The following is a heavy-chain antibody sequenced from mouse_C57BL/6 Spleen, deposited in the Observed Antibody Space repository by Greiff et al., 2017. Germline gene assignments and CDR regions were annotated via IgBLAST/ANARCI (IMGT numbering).Heavy chain of an antibody. CDR2: IYPGNSDP. V-gene: IGHV1-5*01. Sequence: VQLQQSGTVLARPGASVKMSCKTSGYTFTSYWMHWVKQRPGQGLEWIGAIYPGNSDPSYNQKFKGKAKLTAVTSASTAYMELSSLTNEDSAFYYCTRYDYDKVYFDYWGQGTTLPVSS. CDR3: TRYDYDKVYFDY. J-gene: IGHJ2*01. D-gene: IGHD2-4*01. CDR1: GYTFTSYW.